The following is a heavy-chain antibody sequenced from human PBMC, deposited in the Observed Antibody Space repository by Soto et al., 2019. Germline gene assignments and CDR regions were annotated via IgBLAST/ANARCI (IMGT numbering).Heavy chain of an antibody. D-gene: IGHD1-26*01. CDR2: IYYSGST. CDR1: GGSISSYY. V-gene: IGHV4-59*08. J-gene: IGHJ4*02. CDR3: ARRWGAAFDY. Sequence: QVQLQESGPGLVKPSETLSLTCTVSGGSISSYYWSWIRQPPGKGLEWIGYIYYSGSTNYNPSLXSXVXIXXDTSKNQSSLKLSAVTAADTAVYYCARRWGAAFDYWGQGTLVTVSS.